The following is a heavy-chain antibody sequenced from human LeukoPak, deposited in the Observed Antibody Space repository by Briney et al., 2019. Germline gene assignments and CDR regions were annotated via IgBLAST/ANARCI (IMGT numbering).Heavy chain of an antibody. CDR2: IYTSGST. D-gene: IGHD6-6*01. CDR3: ARRAAAARTYYYYYYMDV. Sequence: SQTLSLTCTVSGGSISSGSYYWSWIRQPAGKGLEWIGRIYTSGSTNYNPSLKSRVTISVDTSKNQFSLKLSSVTAADTAVYYCARRAAAARTYYYYYYMDVWGKGTTVTVSS. V-gene: IGHV4-61*02. J-gene: IGHJ6*03. CDR1: GGSISSGSYY.